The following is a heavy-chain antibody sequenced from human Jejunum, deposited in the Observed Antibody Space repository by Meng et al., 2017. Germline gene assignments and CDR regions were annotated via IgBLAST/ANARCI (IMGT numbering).Heavy chain of an antibody. Sequence: QVALVQSAAEVKKPGASVKVSCKASGYTFISYAKHWVRQAPGQRLEWMGWSNANSGNTKYSQRFQDRVTIIRDTSATTAYLALSSLRSEDTAVYYCARGYYDSGIPDYWGEGTLVTVSS. CDR3: ARGYYDSGIPDY. CDR1: GYTFISYA. J-gene: IGHJ4*02. D-gene: IGHD3-10*01. CDR2: SNANSGNT. V-gene: IGHV1-3*01.